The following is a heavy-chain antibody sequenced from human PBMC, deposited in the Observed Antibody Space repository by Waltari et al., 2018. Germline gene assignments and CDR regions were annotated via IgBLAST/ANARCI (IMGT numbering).Heavy chain of an antibody. CDR2: ISYDGSNK. CDR3: ARAEGHYYYYMDV. Sequence: QVQLVESGGGVVQPGRSLRLSCAASGFTFSSYAMHWVRQAPGKGLEWVAGISYDGSNKYYADSVKGRFTISRDNSKNTLYLQMNSLRAEDTAVYYCARAEGHYYYYMDVWGKGTTVTISS. V-gene: IGHV3-30-3*01. J-gene: IGHJ6*03. CDR1: GFTFSSYA.